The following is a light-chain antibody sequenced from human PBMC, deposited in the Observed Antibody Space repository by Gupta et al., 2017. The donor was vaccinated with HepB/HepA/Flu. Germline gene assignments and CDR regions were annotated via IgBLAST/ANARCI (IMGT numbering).Light chain of an antibody. V-gene: IGLV2-14*03. CDR3: NSSTDSNTVL. CDR1: SSDVGGYKY. CDR2: DVT. Sequence: SALTQPASVSGSPGQSVTISCTGSSSDVGGYKYVSWFQQHPGEAPKVIIYDVTNRPSGVSDRFSGSKSGNTASLTXFXLQAEDXAEYFCNSSTDSNTVLFGGGTKLTVL. J-gene: IGLJ2*01.